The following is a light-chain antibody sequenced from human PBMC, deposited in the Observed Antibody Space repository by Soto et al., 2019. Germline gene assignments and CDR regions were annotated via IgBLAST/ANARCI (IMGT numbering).Light chain of an antibody. CDR1: SSDVGGYNY. J-gene: IGLJ2*01. V-gene: IGLV2-11*01. CDR3: CSYAGSYTFVV. Sequence: QSAVTQPRSVSGSPGQSVTISCTGTSSDVGGYNYVSWYQQHPGKAPKLMIYDVSKRPSGVPDRFSGSKSGNTASLTISGLQAEDEADYYCCSYAGSYTFVVFGGGTQLTVL. CDR2: DVS.